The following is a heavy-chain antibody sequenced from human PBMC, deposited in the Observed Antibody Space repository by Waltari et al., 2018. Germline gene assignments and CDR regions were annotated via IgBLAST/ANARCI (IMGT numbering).Heavy chain of an antibody. CDR1: GGSLLSYY. CDR2: IYSSGTT. J-gene: IGHJ4*02. D-gene: IGHD3-16*01. V-gene: IGHV4-4*07. Sequence: QVHLLESGPGLVKPSETLSLTCNVSGGSLLSYYWSWIRQPAGKGLEWIGRIYSSGTTNTNPSLHGRVSMSVDTSKNQISLQLSSVTAADTAVYYCARTDYQHFFDYWGQGILVTVSS. CDR3: ARTDYQHFFDY.